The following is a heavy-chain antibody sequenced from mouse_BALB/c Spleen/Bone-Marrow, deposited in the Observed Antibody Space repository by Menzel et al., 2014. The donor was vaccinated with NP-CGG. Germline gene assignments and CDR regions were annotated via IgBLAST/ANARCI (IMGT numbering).Heavy chain of an antibody. CDR3: ARRPWFAY. CDR1: GYAFTYYL. Sequence: VQLVESGAEQVRPGTSVKVSCKAAGYAFTYYLIDWIKQRPGQRPGQGLEWIGVINPGTGGTNYNEKFEGRATLTADNSSSTAYMQLSSLTSDDSAVYFCARRPWFAYWGQGTLVTVSA. J-gene: IGHJ3*01. V-gene: IGHV1-54*01. CDR2: INPGTGGT.